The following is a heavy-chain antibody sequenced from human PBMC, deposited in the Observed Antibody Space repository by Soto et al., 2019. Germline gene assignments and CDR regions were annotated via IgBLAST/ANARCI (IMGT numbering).Heavy chain of an antibody. V-gene: IGHV4-30-4*01. CDR2: IYYSGST. CDR1: GGYISSGDYY. Sequence: SETLSLTYTVAGGYISSGDYYWSWISQPPGKGLEWIGYIYYSGSTYYNPSLKSRVTISVDTSKNQFSLKLSSVTAADTAVYYCARVIRDYDILTGYLYYYYYGMDVWGQGTTVTVSS. J-gene: IGHJ6*02. D-gene: IGHD3-9*01. CDR3: ARVIRDYDILTGYLYYYYYGMDV.